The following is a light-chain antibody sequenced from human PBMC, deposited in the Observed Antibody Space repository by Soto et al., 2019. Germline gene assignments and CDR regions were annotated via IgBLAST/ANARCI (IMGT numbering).Light chain of an antibody. Sequence: EIVLTQSPATLSLSPGETATLSCRASQSVSSYLAWYQQKPGQAPRLLINNVSNRATGFPARFSGSGSGTDFTLTISSLEPEDFAVYFCQQRSDWPTFGQGTKVDIK. V-gene: IGKV3-11*01. CDR1: QSVSSY. J-gene: IGKJ1*01. CDR2: NVS. CDR3: QQRSDWPT.